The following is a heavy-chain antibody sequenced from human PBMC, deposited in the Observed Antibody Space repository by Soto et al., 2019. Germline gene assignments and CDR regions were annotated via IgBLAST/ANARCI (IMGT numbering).Heavy chain of an antibody. V-gene: IGHV5-51*01. CDR1: GYSFTSYW. Sequence: GGSLKISCKGSGYSFTSYWIGWGRQMPRESLEWKGFIYSCDSDTRYSPSFQGQVTISADKSISTAYLQWSSLKASDTAMYYCARFPTYYYGSGSYKDSYYFDYWGQGTLVTVSS. D-gene: IGHD3-10*01. CDR3: ARFPTYYYGSGSYKDSYYFDY. J-gene: IGHJ4*02. CDR2: IYSCDSDT.